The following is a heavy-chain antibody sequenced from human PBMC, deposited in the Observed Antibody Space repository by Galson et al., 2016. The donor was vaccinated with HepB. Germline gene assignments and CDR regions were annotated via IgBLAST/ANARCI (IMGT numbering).Heavy chain of an antibody. D-gene: IGHD3-16*01. V-gene: IGHV4-39*07. Sequence: SETLSLTCNVSGGSIRSSDYYWAWIRQTPGKGLEWIGSIYYRGNTYYNPSLKSRVSMPIDTPENQFSLRLRSVTAADTAVYYCAREAGRLGDGLVDVWGQGTTVTVSS. CDR1: GGSIRSSDYY. J-gene: IGHJ6*02. CDR2: IYYRGNT. CDR3: AREAGRLGDGLVDV.